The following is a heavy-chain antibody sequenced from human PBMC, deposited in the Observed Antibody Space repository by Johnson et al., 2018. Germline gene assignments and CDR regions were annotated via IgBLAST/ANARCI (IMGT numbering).Heavy chain of an antibody. CDR1: GGTFSSYA. J-gene: IGHJ6*02. D-gene: IGHD3-16*01. Sequence: QVQLVQSGAEVKKPESSVKVSCKASGGTFSSYAISWVRQAPGQGLEWMGGIIPMLGTTNYAQKFQDRVTITADESTTTAYLELSSLRSEDTAVYYCARDLGGHTNYYGMDVWGQGTTVTVSS. V-gene: IGHV1-69*01. CDR2: IIPMLGTT. CDR3: ARDLGGHTNYYGMDV.